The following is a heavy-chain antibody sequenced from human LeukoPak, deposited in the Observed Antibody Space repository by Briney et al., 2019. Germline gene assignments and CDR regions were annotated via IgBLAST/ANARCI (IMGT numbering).Heavy chain of an antibody. J-gene: IGHJ4*02. CDR3: ASDSSGYYQNFDY. V-gene: IGHV3-53*01. D-gene: IGHD3-22*01. Sequence: GGSLRLSCAASGFTFSSNYMSWVRQAPGKGLEWVSVIYSGGSTYYADSVKGRFTISRDNSKNTLYLQMNSLRAEDTAVYYCASDSSGYYQNFDYWGQGTLVTVSS. CDR2: IYSGGST. CDR1: GFTFSSNY.